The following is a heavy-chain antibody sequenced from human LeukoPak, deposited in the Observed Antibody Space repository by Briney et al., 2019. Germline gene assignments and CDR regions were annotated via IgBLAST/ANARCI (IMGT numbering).Heavy chain of an antibody. V-gene: IGHV4-59*01. CDR2: IYYSGST. CDR1: VGSISGYY. D-gene: IGHD3-22*01. J-gene: IGHJ4*02. Sequence: SETLSLTCTVSVGSISGYYWSWIRQPPGKGLEWIGYIYYSGSTNYNPSLKSRVTISIDTSKNQFSLKLRSVTAADTAVYYCARRPYYDSSGYYSVREYYFDYWGQGTLVTVSS. CDR3: ARRPYYDSSGYYSVREYYFDY.